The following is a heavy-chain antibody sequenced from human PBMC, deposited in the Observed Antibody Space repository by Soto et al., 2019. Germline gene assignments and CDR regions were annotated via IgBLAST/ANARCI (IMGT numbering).Heavy chain of an antibody. J-gene: IGHJ4*02. CDR1: GFTVSSNY. V-gene: IGHV3-53*04. CDR3: ARVSTAISGSSWFDY. CDR2: IYSGGST. Sequence: GGSLRLSCAASGFTVSSNYMSWVRQAPGKGLEWVSVIYSGGSTYYADSVKGRFTISRHNSKNTLYLQMNSLRAEDTAVYYCARVSTAISGSSWFDYWGQGTLVTVSS. D-gene: IGHD1-26*01.